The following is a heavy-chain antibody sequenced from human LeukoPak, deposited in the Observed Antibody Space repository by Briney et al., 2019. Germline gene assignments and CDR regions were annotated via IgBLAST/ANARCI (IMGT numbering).Heavy chain of an antibody. CDR2: IYHSGST. Sequence: SQALSLTCAVSGGSISSGGYSWRWIRQPPGKGLEWIGYIYHSGSTYYNPSLKSRVTISVDRSKNQFSLKLSSVTAADTAVYYCARARYFDLWGRGTLVTVSS. CDR1: GGSISSGGYS. J-gene: IGHJ2*01. CDR3: ARARYFDL. V-gene: IGHV4-30-2*01.